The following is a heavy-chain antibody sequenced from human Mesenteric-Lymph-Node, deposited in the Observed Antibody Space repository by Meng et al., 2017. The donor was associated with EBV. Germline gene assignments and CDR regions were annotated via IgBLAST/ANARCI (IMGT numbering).Heavy chain of an antibody. V-gene: IGHV2-5*02. CDR1: GFSLSTSEMA. Sequence: QITLKESGPTLVKPAXTLTLTCTFSGFSLSTSEMAVTWIRQPPGKALEWLAVIYWDDDKRYSPSLKNRLTLTKVTSKNQVVLTLTNVDPVDTATYYCAHKRITMFQGALDFRGPGTLVTVSS. J-gene: IGHJ4*02. CDR2: IYWDDDK. CDR3: AHKRITMFQGALDF. D-gene: IGHD3-10*01.